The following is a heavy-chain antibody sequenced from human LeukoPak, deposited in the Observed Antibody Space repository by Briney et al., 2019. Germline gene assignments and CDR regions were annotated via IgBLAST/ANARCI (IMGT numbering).Heavy chain of an antibody. Sequence: ASVKVSCKASGHTFTSYGISWVRQAPGQGREWMGWISAYNGNTNYAQKLQGRVTMTTDTSTSTAYMELRSLRSDDTAVYYCARVGYYYHSSGYYYVGGYFDYWGQGTLVTVSS. V-gene: IGHV1-18*01. D-gene: IGHD3-22*01. CDR3: ARVGYYYHSSGYYYVGGYFDY. J-gene: IGHJ4*02. CDR1: GHTFTSYG. CDR2: ISAYNGNT.